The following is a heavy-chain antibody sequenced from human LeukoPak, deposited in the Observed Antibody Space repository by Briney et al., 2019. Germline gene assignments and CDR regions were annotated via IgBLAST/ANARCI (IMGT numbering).Heavy chain of an antibody. V-gene: IGHV4-59*01. Sequence: SETLSLTCTVSGGSISSYCWSWIRQPPGKGLEWIGYIYYSGSTNYNPSLKSRVTISVDTSKNQFSLKLSSVTAADTAVYYCARDSYSSDYNWFDPWGQGTLVTVSS. CDR1: GGSISSYC. D-gene: IGHD6-25*01. CDR2: IYYSGST. J-gene: IGHJ5*02. CDR3: ARDSYSSDYNWFDP.